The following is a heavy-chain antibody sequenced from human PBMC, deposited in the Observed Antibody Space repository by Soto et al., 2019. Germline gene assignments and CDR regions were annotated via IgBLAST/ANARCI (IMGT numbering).Heavy chain of an antibody. CDR3: ARATGADKEDY. Sequence: GGSLRLSCAVSGSTLTTYTMTWVRQAPGKGLEWVANIRQDGSEINYVDSVKGRFTISRDNAKNSLYLQMNSLRAEDTAVYYCARATGADKEDYWGQGTLVTVSS. J-gene: IGHJ4*02. V-gene: IGHV3-7*04. CDR2: IRQDGSEI. CDR1: GSTLTTYT. D-gene: IGHD3-10*01.